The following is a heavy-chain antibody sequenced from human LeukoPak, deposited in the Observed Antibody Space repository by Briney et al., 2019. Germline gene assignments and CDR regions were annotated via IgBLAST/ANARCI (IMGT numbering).Heavy chain of an antibody. CDR3: ARLGPYNEYSSSSRVGTPGPIGY. V-gene: IGHV4-39*07. J-gene: IGHJ4*02. D-gene: IGHD6-6*01. Sequence: SETLSLTCTVSGGSISSSSYYWGWIRQPPGKGLEWIGSIYYSGSTYYNPSLKSRVTISVDTSKNQFSLKLSSVTAADTAVYYCARLGPYNEYSSSSRVGTPGPIGYWGQGTLVTVSS. CDR1: GGSISSSSYY. CDR2: IYYSGST.